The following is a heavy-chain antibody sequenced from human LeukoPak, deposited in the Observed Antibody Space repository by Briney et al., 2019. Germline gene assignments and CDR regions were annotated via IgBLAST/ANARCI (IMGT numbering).Heavy chain of an antibody. CDR1: GCSISSYY. Sequence: SETLSLTCTVSGCSISSYYWSWIRQPPGKGLEWIGYIYDSGSTNYNPSLKSRVTISVDTSKNQFSLKLSSVTAADTAVYYCARRTMVRGVFHSPQGGFDPWGQGTLVTVSS. V-gene: IGHV4-59*08. CDR3: ARRTMVRGVFHSPQGGFDP. J-gene: IGHJ5*02. D-gene: IGHD3-10*01. CDR2: IYDSGST.